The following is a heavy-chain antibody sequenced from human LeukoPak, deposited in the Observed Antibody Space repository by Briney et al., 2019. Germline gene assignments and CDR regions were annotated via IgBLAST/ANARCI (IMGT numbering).Heavy chain of an antibody. CDR2: INWNGGST. J-gene: IGHJ4*02. Sequence: GRSLRLSCAASGFTFDDYGMSWVRQAPGKGLEWVSGINWNGGSTGYADSVKGRFTISRDNAKNSLYLQMNSLRAEDTALYHCARGGYYDFWSGYYAFDYWGQGTLVTVSS. D-gene: IGHD3-3*01. V-gene: IGHV3-20*01. CDR1: GFTFDDYG. CDR3: ARGGYYDFWSGYYAFDY.